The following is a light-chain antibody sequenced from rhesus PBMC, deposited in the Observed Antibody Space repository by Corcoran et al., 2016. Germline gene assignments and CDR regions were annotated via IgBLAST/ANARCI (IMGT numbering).Light chain of an antibody. Sequence: DVQMTQSPSSLSASVGDRVTITCRASQAITNDLAWYQQRPGESPKLLFYEASSLQSGIPSRFSGSGSGTDFSLTISSLQSEDFATYYCQHYHRTPYSFGRGTKVDIK. J-gene: IGKJ2*01. CDR1: QAITND. V-gene: IGKV1-25*01. CDR3: QHYHRTPYS. CDR2: EAS.